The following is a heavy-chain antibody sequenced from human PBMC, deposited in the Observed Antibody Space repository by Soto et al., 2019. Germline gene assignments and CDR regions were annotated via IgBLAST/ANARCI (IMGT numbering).Heavy chain of an antibody. CDR2: ISGSGGST. CDR1: GFTFSSYA. D-gene: IGHD6-13*01. V-gene: IGHV3-23*01. Sequence: VGSLRLSCAASGFTFSSYAMSWVRQAPGKGLEWVSAISGSGGSTYYADSVKGRFTISRDNSKNTLYLQMNSLRAEDTAVYYCAKDRGSSSWAYYFDYWGQGTLVTVSS. J-gene: IGHJ4*02. CDR3: AKDRGSSSWAYYFDY.